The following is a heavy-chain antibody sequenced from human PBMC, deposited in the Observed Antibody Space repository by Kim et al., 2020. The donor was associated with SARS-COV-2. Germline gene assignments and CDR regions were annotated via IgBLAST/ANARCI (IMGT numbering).Heavy chain of an antibody. D-gene: IGHD3-10*01. CDR2: INHSGST. V-gene: IGHV4-34*01. CDR1: GGSFSGYY. Sequence: SETLSLTCAVYGGSFSGYYWSWIRQPPGKGLEWIGEINHSGSTNYNPSLKSRVTISVDTSKNQFSLKLSSVTAADTAVYYCARARLWFGELTYYYYYGMDVWGQGTTVTVSS. CDR3: ARARLWFGELTYYYYYGMDV. J-gene: IGHJ6*02.